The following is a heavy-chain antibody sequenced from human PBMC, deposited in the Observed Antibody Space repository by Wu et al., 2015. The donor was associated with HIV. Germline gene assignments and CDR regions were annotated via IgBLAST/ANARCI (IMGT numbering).Heavy chain of an antibody. Sequence: QVQLVQSGAEVKKPGSSVKVSCKASGGTFSKSGFTWVRQAPGQGLEWMGGIIPIFGTTNYAQKFQGRVTVTTDEYTSTVYMELSYVTSEDTAVYYCASYDYGDYRNWFDPWGQGTLVTVSS. CDR1: GGTFSKSG. CDR2: IIPIFGTT. CDR3: ASYDYGDYRNWFDP. V-gene: IGHV1-69*05. D-gene: IGHD4-17*01. J-gene: IGHJ5*02.